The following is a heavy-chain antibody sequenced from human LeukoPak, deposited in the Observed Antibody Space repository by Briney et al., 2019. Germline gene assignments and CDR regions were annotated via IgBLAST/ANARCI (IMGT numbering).Heavy chain of an antibody. J-gene: IGHJ6*04. CDR3: ARGSRGSGHYGMDV. D-gene: IGHD3-10*01. Sequence: SQTLSLTCAVSGGSISSGGYSWSWIRQPPGKGLEWIGYIYHSGSTYYNPSLKSRVTISVDRSKNQFSLKLSSVTAADTAVYYCARGSRGSGHYGMDVWGKGTTATVSS. CDR2: IYHSGST. V-gene: IGHV4-30-2*01. CDR1: GGSISSGGYS.